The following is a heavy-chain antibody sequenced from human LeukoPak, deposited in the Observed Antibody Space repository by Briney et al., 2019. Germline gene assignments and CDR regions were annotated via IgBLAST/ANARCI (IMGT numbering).Heavy chain of an antibody. CDR1: GYSISGGYY. J-gene: IGHJ4*02. Sequence: SETLSLTCAVSGYSISGGYYWGWIRQPPGQGLEWIGNIFHSGISHYNPSLSSRLTMSVDTSKNQFSLNLRSVTAADTAVYYCVRTTYYYDTSGHLGFDYWGQGTLVTVSS. CDR3: VRTTYYYDTSGHLGFDY. V-gene: IGHV4-38-2*01. D-gene: IGHD3-22*01. CDR2: IFHSGIS.